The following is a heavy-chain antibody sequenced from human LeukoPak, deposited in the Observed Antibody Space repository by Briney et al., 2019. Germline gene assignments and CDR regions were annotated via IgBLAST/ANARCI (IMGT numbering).Heavy chain of an antibody. J-gene: IGHJ4*02. CDR3: ARDRGYSSSYFDY. CDR1: GYTFTGYC. D-gene: IGHD6-13*01. Sequence: ASVKVSCKASGYTFTGYCMHWVRQAPGQGLEWMGWINPNSGGTNYAQKFQGRVTMTRDTSIGTAYMELSRLRSDDTAVYYCARDRGYSSSYFDYWGQGTLVTVSS. V-gene: IGHV1-2*02. CDR2: INPNSGGT.